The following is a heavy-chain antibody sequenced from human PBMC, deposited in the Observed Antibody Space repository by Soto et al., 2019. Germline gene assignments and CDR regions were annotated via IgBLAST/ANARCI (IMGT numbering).Heavy chain of an antibody. CDR2: IWYDGSNK. J-gene: IGHJ3*02. D-gene: IGHD2-2*01. Sequence: QVQLVESGGGVVQPGRSLRLSCAASGFTFSSYGMHWVRQAPGKGLEWVAVIWYDGSNKYYADSVKGRFTISRDNSKNTLYLQMNSLRAEDTAVYYCARAPPVPAAIYAFDIWGQGTMVTVSS. CDR3: ARAPPVPAAIYAFDI. V-gene: IGHV3-33*01. CDR1: GFTFSSYG.